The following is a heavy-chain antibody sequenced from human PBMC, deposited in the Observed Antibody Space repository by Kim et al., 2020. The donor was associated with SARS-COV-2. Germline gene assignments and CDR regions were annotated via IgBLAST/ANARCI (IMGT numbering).Heavy chain of an antibody. J-gene: IGHJ4*02. Sequence: ASVKVSCKASGYTFTSYAMHWVRQAPGQRLEWMGWNNAGNGNTKYSQKFQGRVTITRDTSASTAYMELSSLRSEDTAVYYCARDKLYYGILTGYPDYWGQGTLVTVSS. CDR1: GYTFTSYA. CDR3: ARDKLYYGILTGYPDY. CDR2: NNAGNGNT. V-gene: IGHV1-3*01. D-gene: IGHD3-9*01.